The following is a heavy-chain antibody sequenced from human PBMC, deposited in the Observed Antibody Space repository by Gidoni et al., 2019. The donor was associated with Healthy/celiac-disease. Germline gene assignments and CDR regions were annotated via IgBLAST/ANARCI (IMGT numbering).Heavy chain of an antibody. J-gene: IGHJ5*02. CDR2: IKQDGSEK. CDR1: GFTFSSYW. CDR3: ARGVGSYRGWFDP. V-gene: IGHV3-7*01. Sequence: EVQLVESGGGLVQPGGSLRLSCAASGFTFSSYWMSWVRQAPGKGLEWVANIKQDGSEKYYVDSVKGRFTISRDNAKNSLYLQMNSLRAEDTAVYYCARGVGSYRGWFDPWGQGTLVTVSS. D-gene: IGHD3-16*01.